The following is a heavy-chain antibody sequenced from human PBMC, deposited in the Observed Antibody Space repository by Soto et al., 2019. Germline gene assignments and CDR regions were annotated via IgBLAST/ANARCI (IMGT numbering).Heavy chain of an antibody. D-gene: IGHD3-16*01. CDR3: ARDWFGIDY. CDR1: GYTFTSYG. CDR2: INPYNGNT. Sequence: QVQLVQSGAEVKKPGASVKVSCKASGYTFTSYGISWVRQAPGQGLEWMGWINPYNGNTNYEQKLQGRVTMTTDTSTITAYMELRSLISDDTAVYYCARDWFGIDYWGQGTLVTVSS. V-gene: IGHV1-18*01. J-gene: IGHJ4*02.